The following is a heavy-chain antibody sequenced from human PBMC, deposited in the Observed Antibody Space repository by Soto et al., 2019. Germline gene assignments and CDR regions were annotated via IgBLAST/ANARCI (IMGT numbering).Heavy chain of an antibody. D-gene: IGHD1-7*01. CDR3: ASASVNWNYPLFYYYYGMDV. CDR2: MNPNSGNT. V-gene: IGHV1-8*01. J-gene: IGHJ6*02. Sequence: ASVKVSCKASGYTFTNYDINWVRQATGQGPEWMGWMNPNSGNTGYAQKFQGRVTMTRDTSTSTVYMELSSLRSEDTAVYYCASASVNWNYPLFYYYYGMDVWGQGTTVTVSS. CDR1: GYTFTNYD.